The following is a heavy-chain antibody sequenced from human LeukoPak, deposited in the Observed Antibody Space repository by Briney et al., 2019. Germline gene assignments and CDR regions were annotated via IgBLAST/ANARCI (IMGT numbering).Heavy chain of an antibody. J-gene: IGHJ4*02. CDR1: GGSISSYY. CDR3: ARELDSSGWYDY. V-gene: IGHV4-4*07. CDR2: IYTSGST. Sequence: SXTLSLTCTVSGGSISSYYWSWIRQPAGKGLEWIGRIYTSGSTNYNPSLKSRVTISVDTSKNQFSLKLSSVTAADTAVYYCARELDSSGWYDYWDQGTLVTVSS. D-gene: IGHD6-19*01.